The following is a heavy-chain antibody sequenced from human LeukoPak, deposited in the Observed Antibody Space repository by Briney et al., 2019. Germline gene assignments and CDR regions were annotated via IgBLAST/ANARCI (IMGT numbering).Heavy chain of an antibody. CDR1: GGSISSYY. V-gene: IGHV4-59*01. CDR3: ARGLRFLEWLYGHYYMDV. CDR2: IYYNGNT. D-gene: IGHD3-3*01. J-gene: IGHJ6*03. Sequence: SETLSLTCTVSGGSISSYYWSWIRQPPGKGLEWIGYIYYNGNTNYNPSLKSRVTISIDTSKNQFSLKLSSVTAADTAVYYCARGLRFLEWLYGHYYMDVWGKGTTVTVSS.